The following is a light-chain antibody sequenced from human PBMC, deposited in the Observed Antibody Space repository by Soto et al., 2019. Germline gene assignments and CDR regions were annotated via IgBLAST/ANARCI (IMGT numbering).Light chain of an antibody. CDR3: SSYADTNNRV. CDR1: SSDVGGYNY. V-gene: IGLV2-8*01. J-gene: IGLJ1*01. CDR2: EVS. Sequence: QSALTQPPSASGSPGQSVTISCTGTSSDVGGYNYVSWYQQHPGKAPKLMIYEVSKRPSGVPDRFSGSKSDNTASLTVSGLQAEDEADYFCSSYADTNNRVFGTGTKVTV.